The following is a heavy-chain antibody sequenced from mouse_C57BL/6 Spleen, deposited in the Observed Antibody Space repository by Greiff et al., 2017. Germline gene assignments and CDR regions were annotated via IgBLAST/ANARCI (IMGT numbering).Heavy chain of an antibody. Sequence: EVNVVESGGGLVKPGGSLKLSCAASGFTFSDYGMHWVRQAPEKGLEWVAYISSGSSTIYYADTVKGRFTISRDNAKNTLFLQMTSLRSEDTAMYYCARPYYDYDVGAWLAYWGQGTLVTVSA. CDR1: GFTFSDYG. CDR3: ARPYYDYDVGAWLAY. V-gene: IGHV5-17*01. J-gene: IGHJ3*01. D-gene: IGHD2-4*01. CDR2: ISSGSSTI.